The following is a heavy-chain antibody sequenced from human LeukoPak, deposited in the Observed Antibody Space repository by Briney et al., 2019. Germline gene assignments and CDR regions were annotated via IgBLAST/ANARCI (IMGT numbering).Heavy chain of an antibody. CDR3: AGGLSYYSSSADY. CDR1: GYTFTGYY. J-gene: IGHJ4*02. CDR2: INPNSGGT. D-gene: IGHD6-6*01. Sequence: ASVKVSCKASGYTFTGYYMHWVRQAPGQGLEWMGWINPNSGGTNYARKFQGRVTMTRDTSISTAYMELSRLRSDDTAVYYCAGGLSYYSSSADYWGQGTLVTVSS. V-gene: IGHV1-2*02.